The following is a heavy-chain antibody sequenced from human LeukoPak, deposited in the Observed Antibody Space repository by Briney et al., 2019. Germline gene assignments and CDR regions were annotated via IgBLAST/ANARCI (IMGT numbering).Heavy chain of an antibody. CDR3: ARWGGSGDDY. D-gene: IGHD3-16*01. CDR1: GFTFSSYA. Sequence: GGSLRLSCAASGFTFSSYAMSWVRQAPGKGLEWVSFIRSKVYSGTTEYAASVKGRFTISRDDSNNIAYLEMNSLKIEDTAVYYCARWGGSGDDYWGQGTLVTVSS. CDR2: IRSKVYSGTT. V-gene: IGHV3-49*04. J-gene: IGHJ4*02.